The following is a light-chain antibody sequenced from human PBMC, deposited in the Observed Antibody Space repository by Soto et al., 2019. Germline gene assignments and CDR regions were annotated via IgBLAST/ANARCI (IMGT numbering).Light chain of an antibody. CDR2: DVN. J-gene: IGLJ2*01. CDR1: SSDVGRYNY. CDR3: SSYTSSSTLVV. V-gene: IGLV2-14*01. Sequence: QSVLTQPASVSGSPGQSITISCTGTSSDVGRYNYVSWYQQHPGKAPKLMIYDVNNRPSGVSNRFSGSKSGNTASLTISGLQAHDEADYYCSSYTSSSTLVVFGGGTKLTLL.